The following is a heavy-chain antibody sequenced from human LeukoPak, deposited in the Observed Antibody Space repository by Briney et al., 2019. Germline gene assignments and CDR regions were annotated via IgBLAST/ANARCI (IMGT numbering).Heavy chain of an antibody. Sequence: ASVKVSCKASGYTFTSYGISWVRQAPGQGLEWMGWISAYNGNTNYAQKLQGRVTMTTDTSTSTAYMELRSLRSDDTAVYYSARGRRGYCSSTSCPNWFDPWGQGTLVTVSS. CDR3: ARGRRGYCSSTSCPNWFDP. CDR2: ISAYNGNT. CDR1: GYTFTSYG. V-gene: IGHV1-18*01. D-gene: IGHD2-2*01. J-gene: IGHJ5*02.